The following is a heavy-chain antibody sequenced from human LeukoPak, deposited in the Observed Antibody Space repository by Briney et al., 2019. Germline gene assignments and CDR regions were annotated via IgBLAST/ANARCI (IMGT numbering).Heavy chain of an antibody. D-gene: IGHD6-6*01. CDR3: ARRVAARTNRNYYYYMDV. Sequence: ASVKVSCKASGYTFTSYAMNWVRQATGRGLEWMGWMNPNSGNTGYAQKFQGRVTITRNTSISTAYMELSSLRSEDTAVYYCARRVAARTNRNYYYYMDVWGKGTTVTVSS. CDR1: GYTFTSYA. J-gene: IGHJ6*03. V-gene: IGHV1-8*03. CDR2: MNPNSGNT.